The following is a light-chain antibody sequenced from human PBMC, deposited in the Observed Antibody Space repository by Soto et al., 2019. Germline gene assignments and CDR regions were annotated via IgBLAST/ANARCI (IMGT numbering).Light chain of an antibody. V-gene: IGKV2-30*01. CDR2: KVS. J-gene: IGKJ1*01. CDR3: LQYTHWPPWT. CDR1: QSLVSSDGDAY. Sequence: VVMTQSPLSLPVTLGQPASISCRSGQSLVSSDGDAYLNWFHQRPGQSPRRLIYKVSNRDSGVPDRFSGSGSGTNFTRKISRVEAEDVGFYYCLQYTHWPPWTFGQGTEVEI.